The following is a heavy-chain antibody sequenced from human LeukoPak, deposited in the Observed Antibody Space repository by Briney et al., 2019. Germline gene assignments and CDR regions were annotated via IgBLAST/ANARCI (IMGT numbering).Heavy chain of an antibody. Sequence: SETLSLTCTVSGGSINRSIYYWGWIRQPPGKGLEWLGSMYYSGSTYYNPSLKSRVTISVDTSKNLFSLKLSSVTAADTAVYYCGRHRQYSQHDVDYWGQGTLVTVSS. D-gene: IGHD6-13*01. CDR3: GRHRQYSQHDVDY. CDR1: GGSINRSIYY. V-gene: IGHV4-39*01. J-gene: IGHJ4*02. CDR2: MYYSGST.